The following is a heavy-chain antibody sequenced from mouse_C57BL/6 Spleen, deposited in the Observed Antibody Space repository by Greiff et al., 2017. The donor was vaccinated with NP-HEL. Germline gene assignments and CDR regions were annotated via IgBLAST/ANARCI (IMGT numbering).Heavy chain of an antibody. J-gene: IGHJ1*03. V-gene: IGHV1-64*01. D-gene: IGHD1-1*01. CDR3: ARLGTVVASPFDV. Sequence: VQLQQSGAELVKPGASVKLSCKASGYTFTSYWMHWVKQRPGQGLEWIGMIHPNSGSTNYNEKFKSKATLTVDKSSSTAYMQHSSLTSEDSAVYYCARLGTVVASPFDVWGTGTTVTVSS. CDR1: GYTFTSYW. CDR2: IHPNSGST.